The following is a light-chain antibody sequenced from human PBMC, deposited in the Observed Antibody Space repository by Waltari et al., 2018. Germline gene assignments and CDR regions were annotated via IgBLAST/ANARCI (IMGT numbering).Light chain of an antibody. CDR3: QAWDSITVV. V-gene: IGLV3-1*01. CDR1: KLGNKY. J-gene: IGLJ2*01. CDR2: QDN. Sequence: SYELTQPPSVSVSPGQTASITCSGDKLGNKYACWYQQKPGQSPVLVIYQDNRRPSGIPERFSGSKSGNTATLTISGTQAMEEADYFCQAWDSITVVFGGGTKLTVL.